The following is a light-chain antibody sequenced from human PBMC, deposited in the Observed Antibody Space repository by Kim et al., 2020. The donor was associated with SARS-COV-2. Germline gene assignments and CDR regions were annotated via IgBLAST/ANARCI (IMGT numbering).Light chain of an antibody. CDR1: RPNRGAGYD. J-gene: IGLJ1*01. CDR3: QSYDHSLSDV. V-gene: IGLV1-40*01. Sequence: GQRVIMSCTGSRPNRGAGYDVNWYQQLQGTAPNLLIDGNTNRPSGVPDRFAGSRSGTSASLAITGLQAEDEAHYYCQSYDHSLSDVFGTGTKVTVL. CDR2: GNT.